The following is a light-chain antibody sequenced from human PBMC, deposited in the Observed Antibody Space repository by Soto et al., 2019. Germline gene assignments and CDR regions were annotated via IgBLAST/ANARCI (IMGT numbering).Light chain of an antibody. CDR2: GAS. CDR1: QSVSSN. CDR3: QQYNSWLWT. Sequence: EIVLTQSPATLSVSPGERATLSCRASQSVSSNNLAWYQQRPGQAPRLLIYGASTRATGIPARFSGSGSGTEFTLIISSLQSEDSAVYYCQQYNSWLWTFGQGTKVDIK. V-gene: IGKV3-15*01. J-gene: IGKJ1*01.